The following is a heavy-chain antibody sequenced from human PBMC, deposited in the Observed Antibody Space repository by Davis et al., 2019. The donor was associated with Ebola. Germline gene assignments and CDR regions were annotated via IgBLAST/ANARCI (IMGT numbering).Heavy chain of an antibody. D-gene: IGHD6-19*01. V-gene: IGHV3-74*01. CDR3: TKGGSGWPSDYSYGMGV. CDR2: INSDGSNT. J-gene: IGHJ6*04. Sequence: GESLKISCAASGFTFSSYWMHWVRQAPGKGLVWVSRINSDGSNTDYADSVRGRFTISRDNSKNTLYLQMNSLTVEDTAVYYCTKGGSGWPSDYSYGMGVWGKGTTVTVSS. CDR1: GFTFSSYW.